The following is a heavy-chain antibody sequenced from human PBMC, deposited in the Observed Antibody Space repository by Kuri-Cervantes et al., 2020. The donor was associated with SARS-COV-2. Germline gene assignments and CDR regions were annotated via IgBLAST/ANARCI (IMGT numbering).Heavy chain of an antibody. CDR1: GFIFSTYS. CDR3: ARSTIAVAGDVDYFDY. CDR2: ISSSSSTI. J-gene: IGHJ4*02. V-gene: IGHV3-48*01. D-gene: IGHD6-19*01. Sequence: GESLKISCAASGFIFSTYSMNWVRQAPGKGLEWVSYISSSSSTIHYEDSVKGRFTISRDNSKNTLYLQMNSLRAEDTAVYYCARSTIAVAGDVDYFDYWGQGTLVTVSS.